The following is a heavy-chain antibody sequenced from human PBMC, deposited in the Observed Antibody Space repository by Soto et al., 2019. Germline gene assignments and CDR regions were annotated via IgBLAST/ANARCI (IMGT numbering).Heavy chain of an antibody. CDR1: GGTFRNYP. Sequence: QVQLVQSGTEVKKPGSSVKVSCKASGGTFRNYPINWVRQAPGQGLEWMGSIFPLTDIPDYAQNFQARLTISADKSTSTAYMELSSLTSDATAMYFCARGPLVVFNYFEYWGQGTLVTVSS. V-gene: IGHV1-69*02. CDR3: ARGPLVVFNYFEY. CDR2: IFPLTDIP. J-gene: IGHJ4*02.